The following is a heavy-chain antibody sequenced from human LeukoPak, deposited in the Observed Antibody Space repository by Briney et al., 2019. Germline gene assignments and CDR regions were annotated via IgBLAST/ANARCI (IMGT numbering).Heavy chain of an antibody. Sequence: PGGSLRLSCAASGFTFSRYGMHWVRQAPGEGLEWVAVIWYDGSNKYYPDSVKGRFTISRDNSKNTLYLQMNSLRAEDTAVYYCAKDLADYYYDSSGSDYWGQGTLVTVSS. V-gene: IGHV3-33*06. CDR3: AKDLADYYYDSSGSDY. J-gene: IGHJ4*02. D-gene: IGHD3-22*01. CDR1: GFTFSRYG. CDR2: IWYDGSNK.